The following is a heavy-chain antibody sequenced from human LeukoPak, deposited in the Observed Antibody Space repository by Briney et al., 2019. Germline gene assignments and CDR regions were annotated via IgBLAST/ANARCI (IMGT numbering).Heavy chain of an antibody. CDR2: IKQDGSEK. CDR1: GFTFSSYW. V-gene: IGHV3-7*04. CDR3: ARGRDGYKGGYYMDV. D-gene: IGHD5-24*01. J-gene: IGHJ6*03. Sequence: PGGSLRLSCAASGFTFSSYWMSWVRQAPGKGLEWVANIKQDGSEKYYVDSVKGRFTISRDNAKNSLYLQMNSLRAEDAAVYYCARGRDGYKGGYYMDVWGKGTTVTVSS.